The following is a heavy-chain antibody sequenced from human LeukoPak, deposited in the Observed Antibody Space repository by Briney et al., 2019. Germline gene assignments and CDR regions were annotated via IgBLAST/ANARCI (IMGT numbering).Heavy chain of an antibody. CDR2: ISSGSGHI. CDR1: GFTFSSYS. CDR3: ARGGTGATRDDTFGV. V-gene: IGHV3-21*01. D-gene: IGHD1-7*01. Sequence: GGSLRLSCAASGFTFSSYSMNWVRQAPGKGLEWVSSISSGSGHIFYADSVRGRFTISRDNAKNSLYLQMNSLRAEDTAVYYCARGGTGATRDDTFGVWGQGTMVTVSS. J-gene: IGHJ3*01.